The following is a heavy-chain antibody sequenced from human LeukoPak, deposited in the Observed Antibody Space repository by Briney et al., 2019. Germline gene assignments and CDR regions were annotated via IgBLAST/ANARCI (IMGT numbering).Heavy chain of an antibody. V-gene: IGHV3-74*01. J-gene: IGHJ4*02. CDR1: GFTFSNYW. Sequence: GGSLRLSCVASGFTFSNYWMHWVRQAPGKGLVWVSRINRDGSNTNYADSVKGRFTISGDNAKNTLYLQMDSLTAEDRAMYYCATRAGTYYSLGYWGQGTLVTVSS. D-gene: IGHD1-26*01. CDR2: INRDGSNT. CDR3: ATRAGTYYSLGY.